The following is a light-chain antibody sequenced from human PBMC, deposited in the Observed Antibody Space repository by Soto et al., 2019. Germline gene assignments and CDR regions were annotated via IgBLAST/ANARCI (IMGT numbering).Light chain of an antibody. V-gene: IGKV2-30*01. J-gene: IGKJ5*01. CDR3: LQGTHWHPA. CDR1: QALVYIDGNSY. CDR2: KVS. Sequence: DVVMTHSPPSLPFTLGRPASISCVSSQALVYIDGNSYLSWIHQRLGQSPRRLIEKVSNRESGVPDRFSGSGSGTEFTLKISRVEAEDIGTFHCLQGTHWHPAFGQGTRLEI.